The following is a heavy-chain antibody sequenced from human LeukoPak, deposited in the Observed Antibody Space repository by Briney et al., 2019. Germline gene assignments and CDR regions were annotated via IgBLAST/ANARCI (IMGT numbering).Heavy chain of an antibody. CDR1: GFTFSSYW. D-gene: IGHD3-22*01. J-gene: IGHJ3*01. V-gene: IGHV3-7*01. Sequence: GGSLRLSCAASGFTFSSYWMSWVRQAPGKGLEWVANIKQDGSEKYYVDSVKGRFTISRDNAKNSLYLQMNSLRAEDTAVYYCARDHHRRLYDSQARDTFDLWGQGTMVTVSS. CDR3: ARDHHRRLYDSQARDTFDL. CDR2: IKQDGSEK.